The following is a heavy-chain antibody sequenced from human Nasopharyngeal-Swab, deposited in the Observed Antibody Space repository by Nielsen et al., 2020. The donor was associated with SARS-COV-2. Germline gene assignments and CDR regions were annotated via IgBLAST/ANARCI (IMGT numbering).Heavy chain of an antibody. CDR1: GYSFTNYW. CDR2: IYPGDSET. J-gene: IGHJ6*02. D-gene: IGHD2-15*01. Sequence: GESLKISCKGSGYSFTNYWIGWVRQMPGEGLEWMGIIYPGDSETRYSPSFEGQVTISVDKSISTAYLQWSSLKASDTAMYYCARVQGYCTGGSCYSVFYYFAMDVWGQGTTVTVSS. CDR3: ARVQGYCTGGSCYSVFYYFAMDV. V-gene: IGHV5-51*01.